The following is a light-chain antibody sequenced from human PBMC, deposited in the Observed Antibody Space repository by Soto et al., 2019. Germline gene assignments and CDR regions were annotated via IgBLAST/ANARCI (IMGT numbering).Light chain of an antibody. CDR2: AAS. V-gene: IGKV1-39*01. J-gene: IGKJ1*01. CDR1: QSISNY. CDR3: QQSFSGRT. Sequence: DIHMTQSPSSLSSSIGDRVTITCRASQSISNYLNWYQQKPGTAPKLLIYAASTLQSGVPSRFSGSGSGTDFTLTISSLQPEDFATYYCQQSFSGRTFGQGTKVDI.